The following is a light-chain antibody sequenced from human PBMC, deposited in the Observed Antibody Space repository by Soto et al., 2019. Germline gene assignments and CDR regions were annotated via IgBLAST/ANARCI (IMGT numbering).Light chain of an antibody. CDR3: MQGTHWPWT. V-gene: IGKV2-30*02. J-gene: IGKJ1*01. CDR1: QSLIHSDGSTY. Sequence: DVVLTQSPLSLPVTLGQPASISCRSSQSLIHSDGSTYLSWFQQRPGQSPRRLIYEVSDRDSGVPDRFSGSGSGTDVTLKISRVEAEDVGVYYCMQGTHWPWTFGQGTKVEIK. CDR2: EVS.